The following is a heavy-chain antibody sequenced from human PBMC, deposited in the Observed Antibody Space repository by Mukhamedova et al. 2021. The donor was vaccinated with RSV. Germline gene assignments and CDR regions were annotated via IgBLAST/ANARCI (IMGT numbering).Heavy chain of an antibody. V-gene: IGHV4-34*01. D-gene: IGHD5-12*01. CDR2: INHSGST. CDR3: ARVRARGYADY. J-gene: IGHJ4*02. Sequence: GWIGEINHSGSTNYNPSLKSRATISVDTSKNQFSLKLSSVTAADTAVYYCARVRARGYADYWGQGTLVTVSS.